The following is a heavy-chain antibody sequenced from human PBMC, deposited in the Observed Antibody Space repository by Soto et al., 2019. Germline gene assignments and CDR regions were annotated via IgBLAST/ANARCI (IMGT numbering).Heavy chain of an antibody. D-gene: IGHD3-3*01. J-gene: IGHJ6*02. CDR1: GGSFGGYY. CDR2: INDSGST. CDR3: ATRRYTLFGVVIAATYCSGIDV. V-gene: IGHV4-34*01. Sequence: SETLSLTCAVYGGSFGGYYWSWIRQRPGKGLEWIGEINDSGSTNYNPSLKSRVTISVDTPKNQFSLKLRSVTAPDTAVYDCATRRYTLFGVVIAATYCSGIDVGGQGTTLPVSS.